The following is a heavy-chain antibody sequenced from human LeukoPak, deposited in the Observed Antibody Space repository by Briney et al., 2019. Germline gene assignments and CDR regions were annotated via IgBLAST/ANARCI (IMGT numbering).Heavy chain of an antibody. J-gene: IGHJ4*02. CDR2: IYTSGST. CDR1: GGSISSGSYY. CDR3: ARGYCSSTSCYGGD. Sequence: SETLSLTCTVSGGSISSGSYYWRWIRQPAGRGLEWIGRIYTSGSTNYNPSLKSRVTISVDTSKNQFSLKLSPVTAADTAVYYCARGYCSSTSCYGGDWGQGTLVTVSS. V-gene: IGHV4-61*02. D-gene: IGHD2-2*01.